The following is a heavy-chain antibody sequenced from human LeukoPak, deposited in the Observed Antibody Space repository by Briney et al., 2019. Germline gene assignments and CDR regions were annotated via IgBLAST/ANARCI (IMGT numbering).Heavy chain of an antibody. CDR3: ASLAVVTGGN. CDR1: GFTFSSYW. D-gene: IGHD2-21*02. CDR2: IKKDGSDK. Sequence: GGSLRLSCAASGFTFSSYWMTWVRQAPGKGLEWVANIKKDGSDKYYVASVKGRFTISRDNAKTSLYLQMNSLRAEDTAVYYCASLAVVTGGNLGQGTLVTVSS. V-gene: IGHV3-7*02. J-gene: IGHJ4*02.